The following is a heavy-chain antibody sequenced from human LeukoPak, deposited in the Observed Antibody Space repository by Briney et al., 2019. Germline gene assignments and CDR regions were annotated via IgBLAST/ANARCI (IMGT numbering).Heavy chain of an antibody. CDR3: ARGGYSGSYYRFS. V-gene: IGHV3-74*01. CDR2: TSKDGSDT. J-gene: IGHJ4*02. CDR1: GFTFTDSW. Sequence: GGSLRLSCAVSGFTFTDSWMHWVRQAPGKGPEWLSRTSKDGSDTVYADSAKGRFTASRGNAKNTIYLELTNLRPDDTALYYCARGGYSGSYYRFSWGRGTLVTVAS. D-gene: IGHD6-25*01.